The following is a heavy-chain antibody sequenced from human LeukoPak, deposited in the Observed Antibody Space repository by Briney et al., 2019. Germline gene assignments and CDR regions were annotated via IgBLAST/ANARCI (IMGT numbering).Heavy chain of an antibody. CDR2: MNPNSGNT. V-gene: IGHV1-8*01. CDR3: ATRRSGWSNYYYYYGMDV. J-gene: IGHJ6*02. D-gene: IGHD6-19*01. CDR1: GYTFTSYD. Sequence: ASVKVSCKASGYTFTSYDINWVRQATGQGLEWMGWMNPNSGNTGYAQKFQGRVTMTRNTSISTAYMELSSLRSEDTAVYYCATRRSGWSNYYYYYGMDVWGQGTTVTVSS.